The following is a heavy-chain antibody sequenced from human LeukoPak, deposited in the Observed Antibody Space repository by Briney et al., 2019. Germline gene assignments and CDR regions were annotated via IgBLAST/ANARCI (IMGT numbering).Heavy chain of an antibody. CDR3: ARLGGDFDY. D-gene: IGHD1-26*01. CDR1: GGSFSGYY. V-gene: IGHV4-59*08. CDR2: IYYSGST. J-gene: IGHJ4*02. Sequence: SETLSLTCAVYGGSFSGYYWSWIRQPPGKGLEWIGYIYYSGSTNYNPSLKSRITISVDTSKNQFSLKLSSVTAADTAVYYCARLGGDFDYWGQGTLVTVSS.